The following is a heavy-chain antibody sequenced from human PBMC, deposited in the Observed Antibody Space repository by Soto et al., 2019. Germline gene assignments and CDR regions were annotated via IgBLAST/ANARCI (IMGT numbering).Heavy chain of an antibody. J-gene: IGHJ6*02. D-gene: IGHD2-2*01. Sequence: QVQLVESGGGVVQPGRSLRLSCAASGFTFSSYGMHWVRQAPGKGLEWVAVIWYDGSNKYYADSVKGRFTISRDNSKNTVYLQMNSLRAEDTAVYYCARSDCISTSCYTRYYYYYGMDVWGQGTTVTVSS. CDR3: ARSDCISTSCYTRYYYYYGMDV. V-gene: IGHV3-33*01. CDR1: GFTFSSYG. CDR2: IWYDGSNK.